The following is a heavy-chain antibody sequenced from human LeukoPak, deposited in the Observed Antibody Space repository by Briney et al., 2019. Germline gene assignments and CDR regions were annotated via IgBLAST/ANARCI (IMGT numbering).Heavy chain of an antibody. CDR3: ARGGGYSGYGSDY. CDR2: ISSSGSNI. V-gene: IGHV3-11*01. J-gene: IGHJ4*02. D-gene: IGHD5-12*01. Sequence: GGSLRLSCAASGFTFSKAWMNWVRQAPGKGLEWVSYISSSGSNIKYADSVKGRFTISRDNAKNSLYLQMNSLRVEDTAVYYCARGGGYSGYGSDYWGQGTLVTVSS. CDR1: GFTFSKAW.